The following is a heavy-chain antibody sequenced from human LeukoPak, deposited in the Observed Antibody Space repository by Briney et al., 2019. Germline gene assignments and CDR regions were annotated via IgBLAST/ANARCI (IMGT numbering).Heavy chain of an antibody. V-gene: IGHV4-38-2*02. CDR2: IYHSGST. CDR3: ARDNDSSRYFNFDY. D-gene: IGHD3-22*01. Sequence: PWETLSLTCTVSGYSISSGYYWGWTRQPPGKGLEWIGTIYHSGSTYYNPSLKSRVTISVDTSKNQFSLKLSSVTAADTAVYYCARDNDSSRYFNFDYWGQGTLVTVSS. CDR1: GYSISSGYY. J-gene: IGHJ4*02.